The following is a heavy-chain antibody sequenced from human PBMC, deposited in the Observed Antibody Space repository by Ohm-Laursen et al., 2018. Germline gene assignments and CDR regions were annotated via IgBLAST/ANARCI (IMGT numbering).Heavy chain of an antibody. Sequence: GSLRLSCAASGFTFSDYYMSWIRQAPGKGLEWVSYISSSGSTIYYADSVKGRFTISRDNAKNSLYLQMNSLRAKDTAVYFCAKGNGATPYYYYMDVWGQGTTVTVSS. J-gene: IGHJ6*02. D-gene: IGHD1-26*01. V-gene: IGHV3-11*01. CDR3: AKGNGATPYYYYMDV. CDR2: ISSSGSTI. CDR1: GFTFSDYY.